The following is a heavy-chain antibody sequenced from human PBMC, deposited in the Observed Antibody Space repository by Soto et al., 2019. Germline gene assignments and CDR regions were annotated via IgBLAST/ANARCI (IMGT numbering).Heavy chain of an antibody. CDR2: IYHSGST. CDR1: GGSISSSNW. Sequence: QVQLQESGPGLVKPSGTLSLTCAVSGGSISSSNWWSWVRQPPGKGLEWIGEIYHSGSTNYNPSLKSRVTISVAKSKNQFSLKLSSVTSADTAVYYCASRKDSGDYFANNWFDPWGQGTLVTVSS. CDR3: ASRKDSGDYFANNWFDP. V-gene: IGHV4-4*02. D-gene: IGHD4-17*01. J-gene: IGHJ5*02.